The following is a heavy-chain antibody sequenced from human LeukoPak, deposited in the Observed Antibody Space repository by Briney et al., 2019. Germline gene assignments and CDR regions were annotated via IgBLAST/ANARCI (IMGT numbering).Heavy chain of an antibody. CDR2: INHSGST. V-gene: IGHV4-34*01. J-gene: IGHJ4*02. CDR1: GFTFSSYA. D-gene: IGHD3-16*02. Sequence: KSGGSLRLSCAASGFTFSSYAMSWIRQPPGKGLEWIGEINHSGSTNYNPSLKSRVTISVDTSKNQFSLKLSSVTAAHTAVYYCARGGPYYHYVWGSYRYTFPYFDYWGQGTLVTVSS. CDR3: ARGGPYYHYVWGSYRYTFPYFDY.